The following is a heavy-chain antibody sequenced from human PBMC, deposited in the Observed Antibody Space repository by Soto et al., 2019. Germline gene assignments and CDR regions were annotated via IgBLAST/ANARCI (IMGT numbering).Heavy chain of an antibody. J-gene: IGHJ5*02. CDR2: ISNSGTSI. CDR1: GFPFSDYH. D-gene: IGHD6-13*01. Sequence: QVQLVESGGGLVKPGGSLRLSCEASGFPFSDYHMSWIRQPPGKGLEWVSYISNSGTSIYYADSVKGRFTISRDNAKNSLYLQTKSLRAEDPALYYCARRGYSSSWSSFDPWGQGTLVIVSS. V-gene: IGHV3-11*01. CDR3: ARRGYSSSWSSFDP.